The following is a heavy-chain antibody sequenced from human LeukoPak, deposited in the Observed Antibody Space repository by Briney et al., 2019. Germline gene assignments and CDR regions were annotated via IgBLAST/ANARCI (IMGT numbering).Heavy chain of an antibody. CDR3: ARGGDNFWSGSHRAFDI. D-gene: IGHD3-3*01. Sequence: VASVKVSCKASGYTFTSYGISWVRQAPGQGLEWMGWISAYNGNTNYAQKLQGRVTMTTDTSTSTAYMELRSLRSDDTAVYYCARGGDNFWSGSHRAFDIWGQGTIVTVSS. J-gene: IGHJ3*02. CDR1: GYTFTSYG. CDR2: ISAYNGNT. V-gene: IGHV1-18*01.